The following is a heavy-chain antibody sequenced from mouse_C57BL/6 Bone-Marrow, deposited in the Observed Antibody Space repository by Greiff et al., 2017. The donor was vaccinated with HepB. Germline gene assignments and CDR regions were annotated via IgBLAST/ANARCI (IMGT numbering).Heavy chain of an antibody. CDR1: GYTFTSYW. J-gene: IGHJ1*03. CDR2: IDPSDSYT. Sequence: QVQLQQPGAELVRPGTSVKLSCKASGYTFTSYWMHWVKQRPGQGLEWIGVIDPSDSYTNYNQKFKGKATLTVDTTSSTAYMKLSSLTSEDSAVYDSAREYYYGSCWYFDVWGTGTTVTVSS. V-gene: IGHV1-59*01. CDR3: AREYYYGSCWYFDV. D-gene: IGHD1-1*01.